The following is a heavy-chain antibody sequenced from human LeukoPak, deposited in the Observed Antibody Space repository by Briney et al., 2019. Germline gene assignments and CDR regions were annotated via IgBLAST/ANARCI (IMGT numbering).Heavy chain of an antibody. Sequence: GESLKISCKGSGYSFTSYWIGWVRQAPGKGLEWVSAISGSGGSTYYADSVKGRFTISRDNSKNTLYLQMNSLRAEDTAVYYCAKVLAHWGQGTLVTVSS. J-gene: IGHJ4*02. D-gene: IGHD3-3*01. CDR1: GYSFTSYW. CDR2: ISGSGGST. CDR3: AKVLAH. V-gene: IGHV3-23*01.